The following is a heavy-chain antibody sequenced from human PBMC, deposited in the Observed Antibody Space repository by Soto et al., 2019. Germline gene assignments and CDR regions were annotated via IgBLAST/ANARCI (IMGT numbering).Heavy chain of an antibody. Sequence: ASVKVSCKASGYTFTGYYMHWVRQAPGQGLEWMGWINPNSGGTNYAQKFQGWVTMTRDTSISTAYMELSRLRSDDTAVYYCARGTSSGFSPGSDWFDPWGQGTLVTVSS. CDR2: INPNSGGT. D-gene: IGHD6-19*01. CDR1: GYTFTGYY. V-gene: IGHV1-2*04. CDR3: ARGTSSGFSPGSDWFDP. J-gene: IGHJ5*02.